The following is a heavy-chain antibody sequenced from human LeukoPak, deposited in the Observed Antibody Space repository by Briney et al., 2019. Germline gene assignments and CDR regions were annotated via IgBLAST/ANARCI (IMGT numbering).Heavy chain of an antibody. J-gene: IGHJ4*02. D-gene: IGHD3-10*01. CDR1: GGSISSSNW. Sequence: SGTLSLTCAVSGGSISSSNWWSWVRQPTGKGLEWSGEIYHSGSTNYNPSLKSRVTISVDTSKNQFSLKLSSVTAADTAVYYCALAYITMVRGVIFDYWGQGTLATVSS. V-gene: IGHV4-4*02. CDR3: ALAYITMVRGVIFDY. CDR2: IYHSGST.